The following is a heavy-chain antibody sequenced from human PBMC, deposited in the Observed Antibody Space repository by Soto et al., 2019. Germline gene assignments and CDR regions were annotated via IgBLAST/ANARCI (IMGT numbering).Heavy chain of an antibody. CDR2: MNPKSGDA. D-gene: IGHD2-8*02. CDR3: ARGRPGGGVKRSWFDP. Sequence: QVQLVQSGADVKKPGASVKVSCKASGYTFTSNDIYWLRQAPGQGPEWMGWMNPKSGDARYAQKFQDRLIMTRDTSITTAYMELTSLTSEDTAVYYCARGRPGGGVKRSWFDPWGQGTLVTVSS. V-gene: IGHV1-8*01. J-gene: IGHJ5*02. CDR1: GYTFTSND.